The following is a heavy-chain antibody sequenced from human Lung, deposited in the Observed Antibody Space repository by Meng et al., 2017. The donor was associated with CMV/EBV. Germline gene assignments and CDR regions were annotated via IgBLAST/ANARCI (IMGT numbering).Heavy chain of an antibody. CDR3: ARQVVPAAKANYYYYYGMDV. CDR1: GYSFTSYW. CDR2: IYPGDSDT. D-gene: IGHD2-2*01. J-gene: IGHJ6*02. V-gene: IGHV5-51*01. Sequence: GESLKISCKGSGYSFTSYWIGWVRQMPGKGLEWMGIIYPGDSDTRYSPSFQGQVTISADKSISTAYLQWSSLKASDTAMYYCARQVVPAAKANYYYYYGMDVWXQGTTVTVSS.